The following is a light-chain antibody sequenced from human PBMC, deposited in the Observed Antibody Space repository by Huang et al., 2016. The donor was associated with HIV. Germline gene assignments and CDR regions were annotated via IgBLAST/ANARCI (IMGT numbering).Light chain of an antibody. Sequence: DIQMTQSPSSLSASVGDRVTITCRARQSIRNYLNWYQQKPGKAPKLLIDAASSLQSGVPSRFSGSGSGTDFTLTISSLQPEDSAAYYCQQSYRPRTFGPGTKVDIK. J-gene: IGKJ3*01. CDR3: QQSYRPRT. CDR2: AAS. CDR1: QSIRNY. V-gene: IGKV1-39*01.